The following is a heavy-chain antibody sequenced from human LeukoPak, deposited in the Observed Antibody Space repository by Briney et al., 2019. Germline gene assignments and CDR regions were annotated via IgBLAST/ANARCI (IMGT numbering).Heavy chain of an antibody. V-gene: IGHV3-21*04. CDR3: AKGIDFWSGYYEY. Sequence: GGSLRLSCAASGFTFSSYSMNWVRQAPGKGLEWVSSISSSSSYIYYADSVKGRFTISRDNAKNSLYLQMNSLRAEDTAVYYCAKGIDFWSGYYEYWGQGTLVTVSS. CDR1: GFTFSSYS. CDR2: ISSSSSYI. D-gene: IGHD3-3*01. J-gene: IGHJ4*02.